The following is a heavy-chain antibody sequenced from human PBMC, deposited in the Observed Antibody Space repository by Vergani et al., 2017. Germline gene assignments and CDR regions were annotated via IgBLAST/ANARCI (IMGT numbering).Heavy chain of an antibody. J-gene: IGHJ5*02. D-gene: IGHD2-2*01. CDR2: ISYDGSNK. V-gene: IGHV3-30-3*01. CDR1: GFTFSSYA. Sequence: QVQLVESGGGVVQPGRSLRLSCAASGFTFSSYAMHWVRQAPGKGLEWVAIISYDGSNKYYADSVKGRFTISRDNSKSTLYLQMNSLRAEDTAVYYCARDRYCSNNSCSKGGPYNWFDPWGQGTLVTVSS. CDR3: ARDRYCSNNSCSKGGPYNWFDP.